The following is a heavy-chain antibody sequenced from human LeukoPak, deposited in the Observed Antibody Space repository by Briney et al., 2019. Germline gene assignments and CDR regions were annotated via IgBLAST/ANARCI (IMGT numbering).Heavy chain of an antibody. D-gene: IGHD2-2*02. V-gene: IGHV4-34*01. Sequence: SETLSLTCAVYGGSFSGYYWSWIRQPPGKGLEWIGEINHSGSTNYNPSLKSRVTISVDTSKNQFSLKLSSVTAADTAVYYCARGARSIPYYMDVWGKGTTVTVSS. J-gene: IGHJ6*03. CDR2: INHSGST. CDR1: GGSFSGYY. CDR3: ARGARSIPYYMDV.